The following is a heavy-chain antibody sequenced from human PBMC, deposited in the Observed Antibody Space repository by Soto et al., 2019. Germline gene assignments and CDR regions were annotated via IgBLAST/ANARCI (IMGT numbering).Heavy chain of an antibody. CDR1: GGSISSGDYY. Sequence: PSETLSLTCTVSGGSISSGDYYWSWIRQPPGKGLEWIGYIYYSGSTYYNPSLKSRVTISVDTSKNQFSLKLSSVTAADTAVYYCARGIVLVPAAIDFHWFDPWGQGTLVTVSS. J-gene: IGHJ5*02. CDR3: ARGIVLVPAAIDFHWFDP. V-gene: IGHV4-30-4*01. D-gene: IGHD2-2*01. CDR2: IYYSGST.